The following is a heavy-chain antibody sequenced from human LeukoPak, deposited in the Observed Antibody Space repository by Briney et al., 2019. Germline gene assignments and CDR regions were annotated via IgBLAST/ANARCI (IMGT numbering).Heavy chain of an antibody. CDR2: INHSGST. D-gene: IGHD5-18*01. J-gene: IGHJ5*02. V-gene: IGHV4-34*01. CDR3: APRGDIEHSYGYGKWFDP. Sequence: SETLSLTCAVYGGSFSGYYWSWIRHPPAKGLEWSGEINHSGSTNYNASLKRRVTISVDTSKNQFSPRLSSVTAADTAVYYCAPRGDIEHSYGYGKWFDPWGQGTRVTVSS. CDR1: GGSFSGYY.